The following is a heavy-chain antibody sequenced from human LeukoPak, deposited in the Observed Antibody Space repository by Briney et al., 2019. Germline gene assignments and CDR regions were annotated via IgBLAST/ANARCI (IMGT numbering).Heavy chain of an antibody. Sequence: SETLSLTCAVSGGSISSGGYSWSWVRQPPGKGLEWIGYIYHSGSTYYNPSPKSRVTISVDRSKNQFSLKLSSVTAADTAVYYCARVYGDYLNFDYWGQGTLVTVSS. CDR2: IYHSGST. CDR3: ARVYGDYLNFDY. D-gene: IGHD4-17*01. V-gene: IGHV4-30-2*01. J-gene: IGHJ4*02. CDR1: GGSISSGGYS.